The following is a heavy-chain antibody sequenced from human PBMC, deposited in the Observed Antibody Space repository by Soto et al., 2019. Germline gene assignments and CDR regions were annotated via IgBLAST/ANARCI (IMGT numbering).Heavy chain of an antibody. D-gene: IGHD6-19*01. J-gene: IGHJ5*02. CDR3: ARHNSVAGRGYNWFDP. CDR2: IYPGDSDT. V-gene: IGHV5-51*01. CDR1: GYSFTSYW. Sequence: PGESLKISCKGSGYSFTSYWIGWVRQMPGKGLEWMGIIYPGDSDTRYSPSFQGQVTMSADKSISTAYLQWSSLKASDTAMYYCARHNSVAGRGYNWFDPWGQGTLVTVSS.